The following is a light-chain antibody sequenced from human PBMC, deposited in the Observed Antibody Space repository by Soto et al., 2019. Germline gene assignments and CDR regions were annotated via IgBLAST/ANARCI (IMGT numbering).Light chain of an antibody. CDR2: AAS. J-gene: IGKJ4*01. CDR3: QQSYSTPLT. CDR1: QSISSY. V-gene: IGKV1-39*01. Sequence: EIQMTQSPSSLSASVGYIGTITCRSSQSISSYLNWYQQKPGKAPKLLIYAASSLQSGVPSRFSGSGSGTDFTLTISSLQPEDFATYYCQQSYSTPLTFGGGTKVDIK.